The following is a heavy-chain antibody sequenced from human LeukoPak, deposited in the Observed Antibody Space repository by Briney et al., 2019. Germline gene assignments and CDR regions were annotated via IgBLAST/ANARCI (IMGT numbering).Heavy chain of an antibody. CDR1: VFTFSTYA. CDR3: AKVPLIAANKTFDY. D-gene: IGHD6-13*01. CDR2: ISGSGDRT. Sequence: PGGSLRLSCAAAVFTFSTYAMSWVRQAPGKGREWVSAISGSGDRTYYTDSVKGRFTISRDNAKNTLYLQMNSLRAQNTAVYYCAKVPLIAANKTFDYWGQGTMVTVSS. J-gene: IGHJ4*02. V-gene: IGHV3-23*01.